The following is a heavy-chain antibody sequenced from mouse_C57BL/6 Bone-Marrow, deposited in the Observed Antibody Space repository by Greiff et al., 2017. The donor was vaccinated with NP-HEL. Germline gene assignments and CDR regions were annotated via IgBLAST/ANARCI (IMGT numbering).Heavy chain of an antibody. D-gene: IGHD1-1*01. V-gene: IGHV5-17*01. J-gene: IGHJ3*01. CDR2: ISSGSSTI. CDR1: GFTFSDYG. Sequence: EVMLVESGGGLVKPGGSLKLSCAASGFTFSDYGMHWVRQAPEKGLEWVAYISSGSSTIYYADTVKGRFTISRDNAKNTLFLQMTSLRSEDTAMYYCARRYYYGSSPLWFAYWGQGTLVTVSA. CDR3: ARRYYYGSSPLWFAY.